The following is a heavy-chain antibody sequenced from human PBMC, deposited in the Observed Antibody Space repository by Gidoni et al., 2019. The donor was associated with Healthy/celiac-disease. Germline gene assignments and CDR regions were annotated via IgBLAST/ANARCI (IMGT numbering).Heavy chain of an antibody. CDR3: AREWTGTFDY. Sequence: LVWVSRINSDGSSTSYADSVKGRFTISRDNAKNTLYLQMNSLRAEDTAVYYCAREWTGTFDYWGQGTLVTVSS. V-gene: IGHV3-74*01. D-gene: IGHD1-1*01. CDR2: INSDGSST. J-gene: IGHJ4*02.